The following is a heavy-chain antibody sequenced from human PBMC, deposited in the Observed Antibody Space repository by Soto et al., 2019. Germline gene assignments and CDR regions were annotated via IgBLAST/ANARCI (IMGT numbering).Heavy chain of an antibody. D-gene: IGHD3-10*01. Sequence: GESLTISCRSSGYSFTRYWIGWVRQMPGKGLEWMGIIYPGDSDTRYSPSFQGQVTISADKSISTAYLQWSSLKASDTAMYYCARSTEMSLGPHIWGQGTMVTVSS. CDR2: IYPGDSDT. CDR3: ARSTEMSLGPHI. V-gene: IGHV5-51*01. J-gene: IGHJ3*02. CDR1: GYSFTRYW.